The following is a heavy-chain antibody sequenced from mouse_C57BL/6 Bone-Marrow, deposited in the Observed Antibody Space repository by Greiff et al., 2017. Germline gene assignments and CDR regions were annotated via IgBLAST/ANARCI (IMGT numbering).Heavy chain of an antibody. V-gene: IGHV1-76*01. CDR1: GYTFTDYY. CDR2: IYPGSGNT. Sequence: VQLKQSGAELVRPGASVKLSCKASGYTFTDYYINWVKQRPGQGLEWIARIYPGSGNTYYNEKFKGKATLTAEKSSSTAYMQLSSLTSEDSAVYFCARERLPRFDYWGQGTTLTVSS. CDR3: ARERLPRFDY. J-gene: IGHJ2*01. D-gene: IGHD2-4*01.